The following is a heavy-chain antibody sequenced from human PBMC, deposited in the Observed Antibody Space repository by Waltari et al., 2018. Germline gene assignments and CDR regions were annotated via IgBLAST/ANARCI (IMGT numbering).Heavy chain of an antibody. Sequence: QVQLVESGGGLVKPGGSLRLSCTASGFTFSDYYMTWLRQPPGKGLEWLSDISISGSPRYYADSLKGRFTISRDNAKNTLFLQMNSLRDNDTAVYYCARALQRAAVTTWFDHWGQGILVTVSS. CDR2: ISISGSPR. V-gene: IGHV3-11*04. J-gene: IGHJ5*02. D-gene: IGHD4-17*01. CDR1: GFTFSDYY. CDR3: ARALQRAAVTTWFDH.